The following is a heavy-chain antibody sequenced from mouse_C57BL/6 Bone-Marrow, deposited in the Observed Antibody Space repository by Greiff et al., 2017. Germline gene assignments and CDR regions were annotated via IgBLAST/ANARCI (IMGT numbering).Heavy chain of an antibody. CDR2: IYPSDSET. CDR3: ARYGTGAMDY. D-gene: IGHD1-1*01. Sequence: VQLQQPGAELVRPGSSVKLSCKASGYTFTSYWMAWVKQRPGQGLEWIGNIYPSDSETHYNQKFKDKATLTVDKSSSTAYMQLSSLTSEDSAVYYCARYGTGAMDYWGQGTSVTVSS. V-gene: IGHV1-61*01. CDR1: GYTFTSYW. J-gene: IGHJ4*01.